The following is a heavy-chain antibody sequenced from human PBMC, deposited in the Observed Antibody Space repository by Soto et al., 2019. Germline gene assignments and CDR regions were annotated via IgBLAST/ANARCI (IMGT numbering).Heavy chain of an antibody. J-gene: IGHJ4*02. Sequence: ASVKVSCKASGGTFSSYAISWVRQAPGQGLEWMGGIIPIFGTANYAQKFQGRVTITADESTSTAYMELSSLRSEDTAVYYCASGGSSWYFDYWGQGTLVTVSS. CDR3: ASGGSSWYFDY. D-gene: IGHD3-16*01. CDR2: IIPIFGTA. CDR1: GGTFSSYA. V-gene: IGHV1-69*13.